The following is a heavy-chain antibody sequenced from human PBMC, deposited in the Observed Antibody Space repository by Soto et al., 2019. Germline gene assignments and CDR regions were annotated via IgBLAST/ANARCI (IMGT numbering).Heavy chain of an antibody. CDR3: ARGGYFDSSTYLAY. CDR1: GYTFTSYG. J-gene: IGHJ4*02. CDR2: ISPGNGNT. Sequence: QVQLVQSGAEVKKPGASVKVSCRASGYTFTSYGMNWVRQAPGRGLEWMGWISPGNGNTKYSQKFQGRVTIARDPSASTAYMELSGLRSEDTAVYYGARGGYFDSSTYLAYWGLGTLVTVSS. D-gene: IGHD3-22*01. V-gene: IGHV1-3*01.